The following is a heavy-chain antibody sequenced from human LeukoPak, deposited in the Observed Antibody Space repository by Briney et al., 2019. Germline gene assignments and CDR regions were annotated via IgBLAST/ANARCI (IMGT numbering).Heavy chain of an antibody. Sequence: PSETLSLTCTVSGGSISSYYWSWIRQPPGKGLEWIGYIYYSGSTNYNPSLKSRVTISVDTSKNQFSLKLSSVTAADTAVYYCARHAVAAAGTYYYYYYGMDVWGQGTTVTVSS. CDR1: GGSISSYY. V-gene: IGHV4-59*08. CDR3: ARHAVAAAGTYYYYYYGMDV. J-gene: IGHJ6*02. D-gene: IGHD6-13*01. CDR2: IYYSGST.